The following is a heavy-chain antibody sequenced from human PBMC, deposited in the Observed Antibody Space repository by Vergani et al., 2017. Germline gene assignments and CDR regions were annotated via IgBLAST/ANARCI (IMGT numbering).Heavy chain of an antibody. CDR1: GGTFSSYA. J-gene: IGHJ5*02. CDR2: INPSGGST. CDR3: ARLGELPDWFWFDP. D-gene: IGHD1-7*01. Sequence: QVQLVQSGAEVKKPGSSVKVSCKASGGTFSSYAISWVRQAPGQGLEWMGIINPSGGSTSYAQKFQGRVTMTRDTSTSTVYMELSSLRSEDTAVYYCARLGELPDWFWFDPWGQGTLVTVSS. V-gene: IGHV1-46*01.